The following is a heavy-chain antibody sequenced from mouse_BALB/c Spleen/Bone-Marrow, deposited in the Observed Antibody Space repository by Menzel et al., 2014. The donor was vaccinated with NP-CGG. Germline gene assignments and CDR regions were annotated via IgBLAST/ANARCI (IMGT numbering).Heavy chain of an antibody. CDR3: ARRYGSLRYFDV. Sequence: QVQLKQSGAELAKPGASVKMSCKASGYTFTDYWMHWVKQRPGQGLEWIGYINPSSGYTEYNQKFKDKATLTADKSSSTAYMQQNILTSEDSAVYYCARRYGSLRYFDVWGAGTTVTVSS. J-gene: IGHJ1*01. D-gene: IGHD1-1*01. CDR2: INPSSGYT. CDR1: GYTFTDYW. V-gene: IGHV1-7*01.